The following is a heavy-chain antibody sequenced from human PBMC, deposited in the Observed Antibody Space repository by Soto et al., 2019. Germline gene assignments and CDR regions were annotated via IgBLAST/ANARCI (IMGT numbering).Heavy chain of an antibody. Sequence: GGSLRLSCAASGFTFSSYAMSWVRQAPGKGLEWVSAISGSGGSTYYADSVKGRFTISRDNSKNTLYLQMNSLRAEDTAVYYCAKDRRLTGTTSTNWFDPWGQGTLVTVSS. J-gene: IGHJ5*02. CDR2: ISGSGGST. V-gene: IGHV3-23*01. CDR1: GFTFSSYA. CDR3: AKDRRLTGTTSTNWFDP. D-gene: IGHD1-7*01.